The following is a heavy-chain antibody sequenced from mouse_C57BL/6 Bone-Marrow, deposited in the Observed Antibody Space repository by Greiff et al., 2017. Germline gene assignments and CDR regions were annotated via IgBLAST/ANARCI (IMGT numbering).Heavy chain of an antibody. CDR1: GYTFTSYW. D-gene: IGHD4-1*01. Sequence: QVQLQQPGAELVKPGASVKLSCKASGYTFTSYWLHWVKQRPGQGLEWIGMIHPNSGSTNYNEKFKSKATLTVDKSSSTAYMQLSSLTSEDAAVYYCARSPNWDGDARDDWGQGTSVTVSS. CDR2: IHPNSGST. V-gene: IGHV1-64*01. J-gene: IGHJ4*01. CDR3: ARSPNWDGDARDD.